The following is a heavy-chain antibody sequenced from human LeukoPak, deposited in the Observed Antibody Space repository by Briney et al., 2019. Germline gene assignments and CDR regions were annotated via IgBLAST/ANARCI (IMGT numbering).Heavy chain of an antibody. CDR1: GFTFSSYS. J-gene: IGHJ4*02. CDR3: AITSLAYCGGGCFPTDH. Sequence: GGSLRLSCAASGFTFSSYSISWVRQAPGKGLEWVTLISYDGSYKFYADSVRGRFTISRDNSKNTLYLQMNSLRAEDTAMYYCAITSLAYCGGGCFPTDHWGQGTLGNVSS. V-gene: IGHV3-30*03. D-gene: IGHD2-21*01. CDR2: ISYDGSYK.